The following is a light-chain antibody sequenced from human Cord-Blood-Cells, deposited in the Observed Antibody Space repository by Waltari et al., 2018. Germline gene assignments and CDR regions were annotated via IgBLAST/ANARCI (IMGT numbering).Light chain of an antibody. J-gene: IGKJ3*01. V-gene: IGKV3-20*01. CDR3: QQYGSSLFT. CDR1: QSVSSSY. CDR2: GAS. Sequence: VLTQSPGTLSLSPGERATLSCRASQSVSSSYLAWYQQKPGQAPRLLIYGASSRATGIPDRFSGSGSGTDFTLTISRLEPEDFAVYYCQQYGSSLFTFGPGTKVDIK.